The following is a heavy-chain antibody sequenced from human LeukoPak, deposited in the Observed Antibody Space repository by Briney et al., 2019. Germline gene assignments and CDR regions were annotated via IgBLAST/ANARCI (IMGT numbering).Heavy chain of an antibody. Sequence: KASETLSLTCTVSGGSISSYYWSWIRQPPGKGLEWIGYIYYSGSTYYNPSLKSRVTISADTSKNQFSLKLNSVTAADTALYYCASRYSYRSFDYWGQGTLVTVSS. CDR2: IYYSGST. D-gene: IGHD5-18*01. CDR1: GGSISSYY. CDR3: ASRYSYRSFDY. J-gene: IGHJ4*02. V-gene: IGHV4-59*04.